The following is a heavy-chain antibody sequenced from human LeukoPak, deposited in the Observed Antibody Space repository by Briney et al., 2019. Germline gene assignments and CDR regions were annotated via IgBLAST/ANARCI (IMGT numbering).Heavy chain of an antibody. CDR2: INPNSGGT. CDR3: ARGDYDYVWGSYRDDY. Sequence: RASVKVSCKASGYTFTGYYMHWMRQAPGQGLEWMGRINPNSGGTNYAQKFQGRVTMTRDTSISTAYMELSRLRSDDTAVYYCARGDYDYVWGSYRDDYWGQGTLVTVSS. CDR1: GYTFTGYY. J-gene: IGHJ4*02. D-gene: IGHD3-16*02. V-gene: IGHV1-2*06.